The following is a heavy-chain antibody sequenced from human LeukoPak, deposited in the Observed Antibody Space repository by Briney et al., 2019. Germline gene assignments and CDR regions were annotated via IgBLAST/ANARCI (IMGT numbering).Heavy chain of an antibody. CDR1: GFTYSSYA. J-gene: IGHJ5*02. CDR2: RSYDGSNK. V-gene: IGHV3-30*04. Sequence: GGSLGLSCAASGFTYSSYAMHWVRQAPGKGLEWVAVRSYDGSNKYYADSVKGRFTISRDNSKNTLYLQMNSLRAEDTAVYYCARAYDILTGYPGGYNWFDPWGQGTLVTVSS. D-gene: IGHD3-9*01. CDR3: ARAYDILTGYPGGYNWFDP.